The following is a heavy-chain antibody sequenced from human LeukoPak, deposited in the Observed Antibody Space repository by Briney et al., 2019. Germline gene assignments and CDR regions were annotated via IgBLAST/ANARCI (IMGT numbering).Heavy chain of an antibody. Sequence: GGSLRLSCAASGFTVSSTYMTWVRQAPGKGLEWVSVIHSGGSPYYADSVKGRFTISRDNSKNTLYLQMNSLRSEDTALYYCARDATGDGDLESWGQGTLVTVSP. D-gene: IGHD4-17*01. J-gene: IGHJ5*02. CDR2: IHSGGSP. V-gene: IGHV3-53*05. CDR3: ARDATGDGDLES. CDR1: GFTVSSTY.